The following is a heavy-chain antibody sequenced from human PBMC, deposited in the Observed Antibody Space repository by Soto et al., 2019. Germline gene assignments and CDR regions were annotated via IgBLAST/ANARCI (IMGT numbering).Heavy chain of an antibody. CDR1: GFTFSSYA. CDR2: ISGSGGST. Sequence: AGGSLRLSCAASGFTFSSYAMSWVRQAPGKGLEWVSAISGSGGSTYYADSVKGRFTISRDNSKNTLYLQMNSLRAEDTAVYYCAKDFSSSSWYYYYYYYGMDVWGQGTTVTVSS. J-gene: IGHJ6*02. CDR3: AKDFSSSSWYYYYYYYGMDV. D-gene: IGHD6-13*01. V-gene: IGHV3-23*01.